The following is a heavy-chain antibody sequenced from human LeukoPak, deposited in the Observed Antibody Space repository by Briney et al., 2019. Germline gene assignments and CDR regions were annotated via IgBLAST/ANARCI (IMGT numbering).Heavy chain of an antibody. V-gene: IGHV3-23*01. D-gene: IGHD3-10*01. J-gene: IGHJ4*02. CDR3: ARHLYYYGSGSAFDY. CDR2: ISGSGGST. Sequence: AGGSLRLSCAASGFTFSSYGMSWVRQAPGKGLEWVSAISGSGGSTYYADSVKGRFTISRDNSKNTLYLQMNSLRAEDTAVYYCARHLYYYGSGSAFDYWGQGTLVTVSS. CDR1: GFTFSSYG.